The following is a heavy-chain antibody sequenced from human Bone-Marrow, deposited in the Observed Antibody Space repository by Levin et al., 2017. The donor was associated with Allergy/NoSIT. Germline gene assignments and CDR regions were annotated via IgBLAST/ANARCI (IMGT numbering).Heavy chain of an antibody. D-gene: IGHD3-10*01. CDR3: ARDREWFGELLYPAFDY. V-gene: IGHV3-20*04. CDR2: INWNGGST. Sequence: PGESLKISCAASGFTFDDYGMSWVRQAPGKGLEWVSGINWNGGSTGYADSVKGRFTISRDNAKNSLYLQMNSLRAEDTALYYCARDREWFGELLYPAFDYWGQGTLVTVSS. CDR1: GFTFDDYG. J-gene: IGHJ4*02.